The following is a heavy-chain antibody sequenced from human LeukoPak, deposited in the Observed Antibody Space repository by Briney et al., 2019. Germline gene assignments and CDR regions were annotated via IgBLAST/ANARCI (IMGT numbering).Heavy chain of an antibody. V-gene: IGHV3-48*03. J-gene: IGHJ5*02. D-gene: IGHD4-17*01. CDR3: ARGNGDYVLGVLYNWFDP. CDR1: GFTFSSYE. CDR2: ISSSGSNK. Sequence: GGSLRLSCAASGFTFSSYEMNWVRQAPGKGPEWVSYISSSGSNKYYADSVKGRFTISRDNAKNSLYLQMNSLRAEDTAVYYCARGNGDYVLGVLYNWFDPWGQGTLVTVSS.